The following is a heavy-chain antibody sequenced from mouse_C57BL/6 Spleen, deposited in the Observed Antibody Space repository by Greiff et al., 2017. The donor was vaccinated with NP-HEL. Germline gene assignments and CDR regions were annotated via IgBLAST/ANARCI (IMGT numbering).Heavy chain of an antibody. V-gene: IGHV1-53*01. J-gene: IGHJ3*01. Sequence: QVQLKQPGTELVKPGASVKLSCKASGYTFTSYWMHWVKQRPGQGLEWIGNINPSNGGTNYNEKFKSKATLTVDKSSSTAYMQLSSLTSEDSAVYYCASLYYYGSSYLAWFAYWGQGTLVTVSA. CDR1: GYTFTSYW. CDR2: INPSNGGT. CDR3: ASLYYYGSSYLAWFAY. D-gene: IGHD1-1*01.